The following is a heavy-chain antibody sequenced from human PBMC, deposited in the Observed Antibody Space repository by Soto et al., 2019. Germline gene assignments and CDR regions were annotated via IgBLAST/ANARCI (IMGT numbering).Heavy chain of an antibody. CDR2: VYPSGMP. V-gene: IGHV4-30-2*01. J-gene: IGHJ4*02. CDR3: ARERGGYGLFDS. Sequence: SETLSLTCTVSGGSISDAAYSWSWIRQPPGKGLEWIGYVYPSGMPFYNPSLRSRVTISIDRSNDQFSLNLKSVTAADTAVYYCARERGGYGLFDSWGQGTLVTVSS. D-gene: IGHD5-18*01. CDR1: GGSISDAAYS.